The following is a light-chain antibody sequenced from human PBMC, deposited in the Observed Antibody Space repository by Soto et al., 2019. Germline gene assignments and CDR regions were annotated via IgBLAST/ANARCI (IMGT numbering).Light chain of an antibody. J-gene: IGKJ3*01. CDR2: DAS. Sequence: EIVLTQSPATLSLSPGERATLSCRASQSVSSYLAWYQQKPGQAPRLPIYDASNRATAIPARFSGSGSGTDFTLTISSLEPEDFAVYYCQQRSNWPLTFGPGTKVDIK. V-gene: IGKV3-11*01. CDR1: QSVSSY. CDR3: QQRSNWPLT.